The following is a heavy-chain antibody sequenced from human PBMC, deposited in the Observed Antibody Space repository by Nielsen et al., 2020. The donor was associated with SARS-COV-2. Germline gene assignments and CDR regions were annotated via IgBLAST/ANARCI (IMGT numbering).Heavy chain of an antibody. V-gene: IGHV3-74*01. D-gene: IGHD6-13*01. CDR2: INSDGSST. Sequence: GGSLRLSCAASGFTFSSYWMHWVRQAPGKGLVWVSRINSDGSSTSYADSVKGRFTISRDNAKNTLYLQMNSLRAEDTAVYYCARLQSSSWYFDLWGRGTLVTVSS. CDR3: ARLQSSSWYFDL. CDR1: GFTFSSYW. J-gene: IGHJ2*01.